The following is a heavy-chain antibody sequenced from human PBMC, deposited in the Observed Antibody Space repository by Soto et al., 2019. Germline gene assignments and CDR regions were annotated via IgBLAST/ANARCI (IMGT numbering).Heavy chain of an antibody. D-gene: IGHD6-19*01. CDR3: ARVANSRIAVAGTEGEMDY. CDR2: ISAYNGNT. CDR1: GYTFTSYG. V-gene: IGHV1-18*04. J-gene: IGHJ4*02. Sequence: ASVKVSCKASGYTFTSYGISWVRQAPGQGLEWMGWISAYNGNTNYAQKPQGRVTMTTDTSTSTAYMELRSLRSDDTAVYYCARVANSRIAVAGTEGEMDYWGQGTLVTVSS.